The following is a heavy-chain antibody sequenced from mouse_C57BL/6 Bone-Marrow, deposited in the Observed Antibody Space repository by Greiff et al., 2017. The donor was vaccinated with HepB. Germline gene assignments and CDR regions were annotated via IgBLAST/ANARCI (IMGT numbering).Heavy chain of an antibody. CDR2: IYPRSGNT. CDR3: ARGTVVANWYFDV. V-gene: IGHV1-81*01. D-gene: IGHD1-1*01. CDR1: GYTFTSYG. J-gene: IGHJ1*03. Sequence: VQVVESGAELARPGASVKLSCKASGYTFTSYGISWVKQRTGQGLEWIGEIYPRSGNTYYNEKFKGKATLTADKSSSTAYMELRSLTSEDSAVYFCARGTVVANWYFDVWGTGTTVTVSS.